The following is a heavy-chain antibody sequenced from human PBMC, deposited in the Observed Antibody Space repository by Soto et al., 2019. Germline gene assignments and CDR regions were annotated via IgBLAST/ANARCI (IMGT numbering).Heavy chain of an antibody. CDR3: ARGGPENDY. CDR1: GGTFSSYA. Sequence: QVQLVQSGAEVKKPGSSVKVSCKASGGTFSSYALSWVRQAPGQGLERMGGIIPMSGATNYAQKFQGRVTFTADESTNTAYLELTSLRYEDTAGYYCARGGPENDYWGQGTLVTVSS. V-gene: IGHV1-69*12. J-gene: IGHJ4*02. CDR2: IIPMSGAT. D-gene: IGHD1-26*01.